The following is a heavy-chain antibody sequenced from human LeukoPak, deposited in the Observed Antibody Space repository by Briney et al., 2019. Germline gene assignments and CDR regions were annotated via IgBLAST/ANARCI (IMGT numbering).Heavy chain of an antibody. CDR3: ARLDSYGYWSGY. Sequence: GESLKISCKGYGYTFTSYWIGWVRQMPGKGLEWMGIIYPGNSDTRYSPSFQGQVTISADRSITTAYLQWSSLKASDTAMYYCARLDSYGYWSGYWGQGTLVTVSS. V-gene: IGHV5-51*01. CDR1: GYTFTSYW. CDR2: IYPGNSDT. D-gene: IGHD5-18*01. J-gene: IGHJ4*02.